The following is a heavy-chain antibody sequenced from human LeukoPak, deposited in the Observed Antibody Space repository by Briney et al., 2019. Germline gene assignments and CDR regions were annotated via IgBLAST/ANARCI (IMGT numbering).Heavy chain of an antibody. V-gene: IGHV4-59*06. D-gene: IGHD1-26*01. CDR2: IYYSGST. J-gene: IGHJ4*02. CDR1: GGSISSYY. Sequence: SETLSLTCTVSGGSISSYYWSWIRQPPGKGLDWIGYIYYSGSTYYNPSLKSRVTISVDTSKNQFSLQLSSVTAADTAVYYCASTWRRWELLPVPFDYWGQGTLVTVSS. CDR3: ASTWRRWELLPVPFDY.